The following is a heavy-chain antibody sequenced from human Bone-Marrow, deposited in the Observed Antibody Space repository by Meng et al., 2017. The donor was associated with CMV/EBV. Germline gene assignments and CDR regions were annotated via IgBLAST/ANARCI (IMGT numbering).Heavy chain of an antibody. Sequence: VQLVESGGGVVQTGRSLRLSCAASGFTFSSYGMHWVRQAPGKGLEWVAVISYDGSNKYYADSVKGRFTISRDNSKNTLYLQMNSLRAEDTAVYYCAKDSHFDYWGQGTLVTVSS. CDR1: GFTFSSYG. V-gene: IGHV3-30*18. CDR2: ISYDGSNK. CDR3: AKDSHFDY. J-gene: IGHJ4*02.